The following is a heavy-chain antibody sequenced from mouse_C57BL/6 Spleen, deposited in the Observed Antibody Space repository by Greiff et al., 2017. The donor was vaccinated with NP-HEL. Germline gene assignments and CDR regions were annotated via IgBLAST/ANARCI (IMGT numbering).Heavy chain of an antibody. CDR2: FHPYNDDT. J-gene: IGHJ3*01. V-gene: IGHV1-47*01. D-gene: IGHD1-1*01. Sequence: VQLQQSGAELVKPGASVKMSCKASGYTFTTYPIEWMKQNHGKSLEWIGNFHPYNDDTKYNEKLKGKATLTVEKSSSTVYLELSRLTSDDSAVYYCERHSYYGSSPFAYWGQGTLVTVSA. CDR3: ERHSYYGSSPFAY. CDR1: GYTFTTYP.